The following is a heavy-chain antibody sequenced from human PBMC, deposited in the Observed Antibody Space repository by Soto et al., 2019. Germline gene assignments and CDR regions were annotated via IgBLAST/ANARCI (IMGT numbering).Heavy chain of an antibody. CDR3: ARAPGGEDFLSPFDY. J-gene: IGHJ4*02. D-gene: IGHD3-16*01. CDR2: IYYSGST. V-gene: IGHV4-30-4*01. Sequence: SETLSLTCTVSGGSISSGDYYWSWIRQPPGKGLEWIGYIYYSGSTYSNPSLKSRVTISVDTSKNQFSLKLSSVTAADTAVYYCARAPGGEDFLSPFDYWGQGTLVTVSS. CDR1: GGSISSGDYY.